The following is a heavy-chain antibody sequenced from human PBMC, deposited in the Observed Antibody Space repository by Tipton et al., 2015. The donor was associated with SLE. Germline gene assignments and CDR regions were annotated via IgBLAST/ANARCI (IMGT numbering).Heavy chain of an antibody. Sequence: GSLRLSCAASGFTFSNAWMSWVRQAPGKGLEWVSVIYSGGSSTYYADSVKGRFTISRDNSKNTLYLQMNSLRAEDTAVYYCAKPRWELGLDYFDYWGQGTLVTVSS. D-gene: IGHD1-26*01. CDR1: GFTFSNAW. CDR3: AKPRWELGLDYFDY. J-gene: IGHJ4*02. CDR2: IYSGGSST. V-gene: IGHV3-23*03.